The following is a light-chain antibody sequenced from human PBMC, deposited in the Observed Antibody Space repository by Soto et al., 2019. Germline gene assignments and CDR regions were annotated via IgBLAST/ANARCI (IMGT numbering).Light chain of an antibody. V-gene: IGLV2-14*01. J-gene: IGLJ2*01. Sequence: QSALTQPASVSGSPGQSITISCTGTRSDVGGYNYVSWYQQHPGKASKLMIYEVSNRPSGVSNRFSGSKSGNTASLTISGLQAEDEADYYCSSYTSSNTLEGVFGGGTKVTVL. CDR3: SSYTSSNTLEGV. CDR1: RSDVGGYNY. CDR2: EVS.